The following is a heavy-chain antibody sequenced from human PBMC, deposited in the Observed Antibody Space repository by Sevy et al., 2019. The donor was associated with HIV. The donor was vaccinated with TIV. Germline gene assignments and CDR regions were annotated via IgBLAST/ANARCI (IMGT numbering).Heavy chain of an antibody. Sequence: GGSLRLSCAASGFTFSSYWMSWVRQAPGKGLEWVANIKQDGSKKYYVDSVKGRFTISRDNAKSSLYLQWNSLRAEDTAIYYCARSYFGSGTSYGMDVWGQGTTVTVSS. J-gene: IGHJ6*02. D-gene: IGHD3-10*01. CDR2: IKQDGSKK. CDR1: GFTFSSYW. V-gene: IGHV3-7*01. CDR3: ARSYFGSGTSYGMDV.